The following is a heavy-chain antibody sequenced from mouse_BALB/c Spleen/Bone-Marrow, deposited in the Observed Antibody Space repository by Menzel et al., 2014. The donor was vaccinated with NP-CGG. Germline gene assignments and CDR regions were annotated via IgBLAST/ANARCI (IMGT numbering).Heavy chain of an antibody. Sequence: LVKTGASVKISCKASGYSFTGYYMHWVKQSHRKSLEWIGYISCYNGATSYNQKFKGKATFTVDTSSSTAYMQFNSLTSEDSAVYYCARRDWDGGYYFDYWGQGTTLTVSS. CDR2: ISCYNGAT. J-gene: IGHJ2*01. D-gene: IGHD4-1*01. V-gene: IGHV1S34*01. CDR3: ARRDWDGGYYFDY. CDR1: GYSFTGYY.